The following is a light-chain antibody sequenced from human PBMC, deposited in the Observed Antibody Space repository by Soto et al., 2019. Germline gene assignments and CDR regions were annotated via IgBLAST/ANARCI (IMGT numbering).Light chain of an antibody. J-gene: IGKJ2*01. Sequence: EIGLTQSPGTLSLSPGERATLSCRASRSVSSSYLAWYQQKPGQAPRLLIYGASSRATGIPDRFSGRGSGTDFTLTISRLEPEDSAVYYCQQYGDSPHTFGQGTKLEIK. CDR2: GAS. CDR3: QQYGDSPHT. V-gene: IGKV3-20*01. CDR1: RSVSSSY.